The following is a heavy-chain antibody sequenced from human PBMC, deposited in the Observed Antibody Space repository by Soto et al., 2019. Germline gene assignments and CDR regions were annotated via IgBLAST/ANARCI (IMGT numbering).Heavy chain of an antibody. D-gene: IGHD3-10*01. CDR3: TRSGPGSYLNWFDP. CDR2: INSDGSST. Sequence: GGSLRLSCTASGFTFSSYWMHWVRQAPGKGLVWVSRINSDGSSTSYAASVKGGFTISRDNANNTLYLQMNGLRAEYTAVYYCTRSGPGSYLNWFDPWGQGTLVTVSS. V-gene: IGHV3-74*01. CDR1: GFTFSSYW. J-gene: IGHJ5*02.